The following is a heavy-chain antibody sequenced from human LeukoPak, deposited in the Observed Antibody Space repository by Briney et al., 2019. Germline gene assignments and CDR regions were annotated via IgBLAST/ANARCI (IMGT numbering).Heavy chain of an antibody. CDR2: ISYDGSNK. CDR1: GSTFSSYG. CDR3: ATLHSSSWSVDY. Sequence: PGGSLRLSCAASGSTFSSYGMHWVRQAPGKGLEWVAVISYDGSNKYYADSVKGRFTISRDNSKNTLYLQMNSLRAEDTAVYYCATLHSSSWSVDYWGQGTLVTVSS. V-gene: IGHV3-30*03. J-gene: IGHJ4*02. D-gene: IGHD6-13*01.